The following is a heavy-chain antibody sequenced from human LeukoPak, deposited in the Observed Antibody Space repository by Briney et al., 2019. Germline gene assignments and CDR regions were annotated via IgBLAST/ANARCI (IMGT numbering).Heavy chain of an antibody. CDR1: GFTFSSYW. V-gene: IGHV3-74*01. Sequence: PGGSLRLSCAASGFTFSSYWMHWVRQAPGKGQVWVSRINSDGSSTSYADSVKGRFTISRDNAKNTLYLQMNSLRAEDTAVYYCASQPNSYGGEYYFDYWGQGTLVTVSS. D-gene: IGHD5-18*01. J-gene: IGHJ4*02. CDR2: INSDGSST. CDR3: ASQPNSYGGEYYFDY.